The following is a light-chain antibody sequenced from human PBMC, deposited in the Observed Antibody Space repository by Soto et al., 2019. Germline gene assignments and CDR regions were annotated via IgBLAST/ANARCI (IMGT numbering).Light chain of an antibody. J-gene: IGLJ1*01. CDR3: SSYTSSSTPYV. CDR1: SSDVGGYNY. Sequence: QSALTQPASVSGSPGQSITISCTGTSSDVGGYNYVSWYQQHPGKAPKLMIYDVSNRPSGVSNRFSGSKSGNTASLTISGLQAEDDADYYCSSYTSSSTPYVFGTGTKLNVL. CDR2: DVS. V-gene: IGLV2-14*01.